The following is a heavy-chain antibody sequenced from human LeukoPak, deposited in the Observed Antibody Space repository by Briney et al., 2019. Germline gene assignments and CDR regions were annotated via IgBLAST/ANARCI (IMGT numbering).Heavy chain of an antibody. J-gene: IGHJ6*02. CDR1: GYTFTRFY. Sequence: ASVKVSCMASGYTFTRFYMHWVRQAPGQGLEWVGVINPSGGSTSYAQKFQGRVTMTRDTSTSTVYMELSSLRSEDTAIYYCVPRGAGDSSFGMDVWSQGTTVTVSS. CDR3: VPRGAGDSSFGMDV. CDR2: INPSGGST. V-gene: IGHV1-46*01. D-gene: IGHD6-6*01.